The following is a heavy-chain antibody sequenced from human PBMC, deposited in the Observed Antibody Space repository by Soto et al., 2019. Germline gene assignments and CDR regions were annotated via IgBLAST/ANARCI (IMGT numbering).Heavy chain of an antibody. CDR1: VGSISSSSYY. D-gene: IGHD1-26*01. CDR2: IYYSGST. Sequence: QLQLQESGPGLVKPSETLSLTCTVSVGSISSSSYYWGWIRQPPGKGLEWIGSIYYSGSTYYNPSLKSRVTISVDTSKNQFSLKLSSVTAADTAVYYCARPSGSYLYYFDYWGQGTLVTVSS. V-gene: IGHV4-39*01. J-gene: IGHJ4*02. CDR3: ARPSGSYLYYFDY.